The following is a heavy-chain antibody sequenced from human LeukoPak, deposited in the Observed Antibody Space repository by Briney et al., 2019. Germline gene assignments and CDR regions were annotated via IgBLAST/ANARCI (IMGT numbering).Heavy chain of an antibody. J-gene: IGHJ6*03. D-gene: IGHD5-12*01. CDR1: GFTFSTYW. V-gene: IGHV3-7*01. CDR2: IKQDGSEK. CDR3: ARRGYDYRYYYYYYYMDV. Sequence: GGSLRLSCAASGFTFSTYWMTWVRQAPGKGLEWVANIKQDGSEKYFVDSAKGRFTISRDNAKNSLYLQMNSLRAEDTAVYYCARRGYDYRYYYYYYYMDVWGKGTTVTISS.